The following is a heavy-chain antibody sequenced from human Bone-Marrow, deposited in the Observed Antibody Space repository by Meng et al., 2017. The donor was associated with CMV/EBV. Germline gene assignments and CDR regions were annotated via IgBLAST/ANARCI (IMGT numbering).Heavy chain of an antibody. CDR2: ISRGSSYL. CDR1: GFTFSSFS. J-gene: IGHJ6*02. V-gene: IGHV3-21*01. D-gene: IGHD2-2*01. Sequence: GESLKISCVASGFTFSSFSMNWVRQAPGKGLEWVSSISRGSSYLHYADSVKGRFIISRDNAKNSLYLQMNSLRAEDTAVYYCAREKMGSGLGYCSNTSCYRSYYGMDVWGQGTTVTVSS. CDR3: AREKMGSGLGYCSNTSCYRSYYGMDV.